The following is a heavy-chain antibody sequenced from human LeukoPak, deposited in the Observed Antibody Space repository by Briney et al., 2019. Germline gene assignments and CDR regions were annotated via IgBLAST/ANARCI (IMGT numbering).Heavy chain of an antibody. D-gene: IGHD3-22*01. CDR3: ARSRYDSSGYYYYYYYYYMDV. V-gene: IGHV1-18*01. CDR1: GYTFTSYG. CDR2: ISAYNGNT. Sequence: GASVRVSCKASGYTFTSYGISWVRQAPGQGLEWMGWISAYNGNTNHAQKLQGRVTMTTDTSTSTAYMELRSLRSDDTAVYYCARSRYDSSGYYYYYYYYYMDVWGKGTTVTISS. J-gene: IGHJ6*03.